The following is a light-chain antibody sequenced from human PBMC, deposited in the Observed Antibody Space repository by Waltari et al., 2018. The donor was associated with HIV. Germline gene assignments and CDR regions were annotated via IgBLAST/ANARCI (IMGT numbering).Light chain of an antibody. V-gene: IGLV1-51*01. CDR2: DNN. CDR3: GAWDSSLSAVV. Sequence: QSVLTQPPPVSAAPGQKVTISCPGSHSNIGNTQVSWYQQLPGTAPKRLIYDNNKRPSGIPDRFSASKSGTSATLGITGLQTGDEAEYYCGAWDSSLSAVVFGTGTKVTVL. CDR1: HSNIGNTQ. J-gene: IGLJ1*01.